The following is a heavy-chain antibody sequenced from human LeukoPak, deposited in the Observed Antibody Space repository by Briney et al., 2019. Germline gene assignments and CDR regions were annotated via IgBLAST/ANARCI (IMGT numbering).Heavy chain of an antibody. CDR1: GFTASSYT. V-gene: IGHV3-48*04. J-gene: IGHJ4*02. CDR3: ARESILGTTIDYFDY. CDR2: ISRTTGSI. D-gene: IGHD1-26*01. Sequence: GGSLRLSCEAAGFTASSYTMNWVRQAPGKGLEWVSLISRTTGSIYYADSVRGRFTISRDSAKNSVYLQMNSLRAEDTAIYYCARESILGTTIDYFDYWGQGTRVIVSS.